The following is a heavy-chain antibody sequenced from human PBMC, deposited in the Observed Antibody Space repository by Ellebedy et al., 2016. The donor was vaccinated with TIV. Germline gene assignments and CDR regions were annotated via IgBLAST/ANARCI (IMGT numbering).Heavy chain of an antibody. CDR2: ISPNGRTI. J-gene: IGHJ4*02. CDR3: ARDVRLVVGATPDY. Sequence: PGGSLRLSCAASGFTFSNYEMTWVRQAPGTRLEWIAYISPNGRTITYADSVKGRFTISRDNAKTSLYLQMNSLRDDDTAVYYCARDVRLVVGATPDYWGRGTLVTVSS. D-gene: IGHD1-26*01. V-gene: IGHV3-48*03. CDR1: GFTFSNYE.